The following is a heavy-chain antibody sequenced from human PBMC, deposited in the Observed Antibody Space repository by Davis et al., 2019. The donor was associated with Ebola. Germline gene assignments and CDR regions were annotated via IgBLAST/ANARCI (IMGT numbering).Heavy chain of an antibody. V-gene: IGHV1-18*01. Sequence: ASVKVSCKASGYTFTSYGISWVRQAPGQGLEWMGWISAYNGNTNYAQKLQGRVTMTTDTSTSTAYMELRSLRSDDTAVYYCARVGYQWNYRAFLDHWGQGTLVTVSS. CDR3: ARVGYQWNYRAFLDH. D-gene: IGHD1-7*01. J-gene: IGHJ4*02. CDR2: ISAYNGNT. CDR1: GYTFTSYG.